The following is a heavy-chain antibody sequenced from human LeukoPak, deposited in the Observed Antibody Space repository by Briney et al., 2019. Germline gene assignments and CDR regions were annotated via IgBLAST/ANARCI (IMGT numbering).Heavy chain of an antibody. J-gene: IGHJ3*02. CDR2: ISSSSSYI. CDR1: GFTFSSYS. V-gene: IGHV3-21*01. CDR3: ARGATVYDFWSGYYFGGPDAFDI. Sequence: GGSLRLSCAASGFTFSSYSMNWVRQAPGKGLEWVSSISSSSSYIYYADSVKGRFTISRDNAKNSLYLQMNSLRAEDTAVYYCARGATVYDFWSGYYFGGPDAFDIWGQGTMVTVSS. D-gene: IGHD3-3*01.